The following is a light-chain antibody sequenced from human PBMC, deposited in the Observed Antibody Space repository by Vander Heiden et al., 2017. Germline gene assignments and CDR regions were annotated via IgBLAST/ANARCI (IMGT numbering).Light chain of an antibody. J-gene: IGKJ3*01. CDR2: WAS. Sequence: IAMTPPPHTPAVPLGERATPNCKSSQSLLYSPNNKNYLAGFQQKPGQPPKLLIYWASTRESGVPDRFSGSGSGTDFTLSISSLQAEDVAVYYCQHYYRPPFTFGPGTKVDIK. V-gene: IGKV4-1*01. CDR3: QHYYRPPFT. CDR1: QSLLYSPNNKNY.